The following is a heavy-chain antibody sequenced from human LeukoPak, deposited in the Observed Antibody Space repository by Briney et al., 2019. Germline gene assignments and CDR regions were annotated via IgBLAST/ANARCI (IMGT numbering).Heavy chain of an antibody. Sequence: SETLSLTCTVSGGSISSTSYYWGWIRQPPGEGLEWIGSIYYSGTTYYNPSLKSRVTISLDTSQNQFSLRVTSVTAADTAVYYCASQVGYGSGTNYNKLFDYWGQGTLLTVSS. CDR3: ASQVGYGSGTNYNKLFDY. CDR1: GGSISSTSYY. J-gene: IGHJ4*02. V-gene: IGHV4-39*01. CDR2: IYYSGTT. D-gene: IGHD3-10*01.